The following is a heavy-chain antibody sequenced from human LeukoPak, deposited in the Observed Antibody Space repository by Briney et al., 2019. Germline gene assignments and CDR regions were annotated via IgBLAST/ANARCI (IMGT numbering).Heavy chain of an antibody. Sequence: ASVKVSCKASGGTFSSYAMNWVRQAPGKGLEWVSYITRSSSAKFYADSVKGRFTISRDNAENLLYLQMNSLRAEDTAVYYCTRDQEGSDYWGQGTLVTVSS. CDR3: TRDQEGSDY. V-gene: IGHV3-48*01. CDR2: ITRSSSAK. J-gene: IGHJ4*02. CDR1: GGTFSSYA.